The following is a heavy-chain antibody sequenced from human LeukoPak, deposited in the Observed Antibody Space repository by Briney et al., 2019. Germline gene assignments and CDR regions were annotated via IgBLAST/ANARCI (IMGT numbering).Heavy chain of an antibody. D-gene: IGHD4-23*01. CDR2: ISNFGDII. CDR3: AKDQAGG. Sequence: PGGSLRLSCAASGFTFSSYSMNWVRQAPGKGLEWISHISNFGDIIHYADSVKGRFTISRDNSKNTLYLQMNSLRPEDTAIYYCAKDQAGGWGQGTLVTVSS. V-gene: IGHV3-48*01. CDR1: GFTFSSYS. J-gene: IGHJ4*02.